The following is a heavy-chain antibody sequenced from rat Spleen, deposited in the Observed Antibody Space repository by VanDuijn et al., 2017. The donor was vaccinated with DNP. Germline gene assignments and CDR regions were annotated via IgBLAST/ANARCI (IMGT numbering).Heavy chain of an antibody. CDR1: GFTFSNYD. CDR3: ARLGPHYFDY. CDR2: ISTNGGNT. Sequence: EVQLVESGGGLVRPGRSLKLSCTASGFTFSNYDMAWVRQAPTKGLEWVASISTNGGNTYYRDSVKGRFTVSRDNAESTLYLQMDSLRSEDTATYYCARLGPHYFDYWGQGVMVTVSS. V-gene: IGHV5-25*01. J-gene: IGHJ2*01. D-gene: IGHD4-1*01.